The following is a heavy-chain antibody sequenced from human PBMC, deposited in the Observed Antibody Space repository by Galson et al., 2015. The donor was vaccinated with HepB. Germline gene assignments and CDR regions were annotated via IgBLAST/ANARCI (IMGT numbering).Heavy chain of an antibody. CDR1: GFTFSDYY. J-gene: IGHJ6*02. D-gene: IGHD6-6*01. Sequence: SLRLSCAASGFTFSDYYMSWIRQAPGKGLEWVSYISSSGRTIYYADSVKGRFTISRDNAKNSLYLQMNSLRDEDTAVYYCARQGYASSKADVWGQGTTVTVSS. V-gene: IGHV3-11*01. CDR3: ARQGYASSKADV. CDR2: ISSSGRTI.